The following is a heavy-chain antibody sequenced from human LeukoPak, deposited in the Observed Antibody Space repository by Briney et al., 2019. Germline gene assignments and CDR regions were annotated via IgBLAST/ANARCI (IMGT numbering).Heavy chain of an antibody. CDR1: GXSFSGYY. CDR2: INHSGRN. D-gene: IGHD3-9*01. J-gene: IGHJ4*02. CDR3: ARGNILSGYCFDF. V-gene: IGHV4-34*01. Sequence: SXXTLSLTCAVYGXSFSGYYWRWVRQPPGKGLEWVGEINHSGRNNYNTCLKRRVTISIKTSKNHLSLKLSSVTAAHTAVYYFARGNILSGYCFDFWGQGALVTVSS.